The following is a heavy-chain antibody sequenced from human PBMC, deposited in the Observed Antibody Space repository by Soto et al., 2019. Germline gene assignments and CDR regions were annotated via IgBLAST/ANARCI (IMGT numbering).Heavy chain of an antibody. D-gene: IGHD6-6*01. J-gene: IGHJ3*02. CDR3: ARGIATLPVFAFDI. V-gene: IGHV2-5*01. CDR2: IYWSGDE. CDR1: GFSLSTSGVG. Sequence: QGTLKESGPTLVNPTQTLTLTCSFSGFSLSTSGVGVGWIRQSPGKAPEWLALIYWSGDEHYRPSLKSRLSITKDTSKNHVVLIMTDMDPMDTATYYCARGIATLPVFAFDIWGQGTMVTVSP.